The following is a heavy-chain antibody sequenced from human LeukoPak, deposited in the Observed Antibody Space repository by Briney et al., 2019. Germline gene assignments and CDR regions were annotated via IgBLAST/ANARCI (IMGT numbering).Heavy chain of an antibody. V-gene: IGHV3-33*01. CDR1: GFTFSSYG. CDR2: IWYDGSNK. CDR3: ARDSESNLED. D-gene: IGHD3-3*01. J-gene: IGHJ4*02. Sequence: GGSLRLSCAASGFTFSSYGLHWVRQAPGKGLEWVAVIWYDGSNKYYVDSVKGRVTISRDNSKNTLYLQMNSLRAEDTAVYYCARDSESNLEDWGQGTLVTVSS.